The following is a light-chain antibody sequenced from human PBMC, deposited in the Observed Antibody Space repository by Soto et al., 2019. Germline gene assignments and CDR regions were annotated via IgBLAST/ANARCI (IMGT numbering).Light chain of an antibody. CDR3: QQYSDSPPT. Sequence: IVLTQSPGTLSLSPGDRATLSWRASQRVSARYLAWYHQKPGQAPRLLSFGASDRATGISDRFSGSGSGTEFTLTIDRLQPEDFEMYYCQQYSDSPPTFGQGTKVDI. CDR1: QRVSARY. J-gene: IGKJ1*01. V-gene: IGKV3-20*01. CDR2: GAS.